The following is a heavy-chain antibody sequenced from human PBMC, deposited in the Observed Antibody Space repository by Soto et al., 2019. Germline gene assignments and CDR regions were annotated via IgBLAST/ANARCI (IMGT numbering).Heavy chain of an antibody. D-gene: IGHD3-3*01. Sequence: ASVKVSCKASGYTFTSYGISWVRQAPGQGLEWMGWISAYNGNTNYAQKLQGRVTMTTDTSTSTAYMELRSLRSDDTAVYYCAREIGVVIPNYYYYGMDVWGQGTTVTVSS. CDR2: ISAYNGNT. J-gene: IGHJ6*02. CDR1: GYTFTSYG. V-gene: IGHV1-18*01. CDR3: AREIGVVIPNYYYYGMDV.